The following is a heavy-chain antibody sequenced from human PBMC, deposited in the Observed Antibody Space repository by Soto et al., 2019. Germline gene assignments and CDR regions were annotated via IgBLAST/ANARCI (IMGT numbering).Heavy chain of an antibody. J-gene: IGHJ5*02. CDR2: IYYSGST. CDR1: GGSISSGGYY. Sequence: PSETLSLTCTVSGGSISSGGYYWSWIRQHPGKGLEWIGYIYYSGSTYYNPSLKSRVTISVDTSKNQFSLKLSSVSAANTTIYYCAGHAAAPGTFFAWFDPWGQGTLVTVSS. V-gene: IGHV4-39*01. D-gene: IGHD6-13*01. CDR3: AGHAAAPGTFFAWFDP.